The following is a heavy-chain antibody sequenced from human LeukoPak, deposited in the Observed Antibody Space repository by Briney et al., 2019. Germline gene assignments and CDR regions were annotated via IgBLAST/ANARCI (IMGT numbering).Heavy chain of an antibody. J-gene: IGHJ4*02. Sequence: VKVSCKASGFTFTSSAMQWERQARGQRLEWIGWIVVGSGNTNYAQKFQERVTITRDMSTSTAYMELSSLRSEDTAVYYCAADGMNYGDFDYWGQGTLVTVSS. V-gene: IGHV1-58*02. D-gene: IGHD4-17*01. CDR2: IVVGSGNT. CDR3: AADGMNYGDFDY. CDR1: GFTFTSSA.